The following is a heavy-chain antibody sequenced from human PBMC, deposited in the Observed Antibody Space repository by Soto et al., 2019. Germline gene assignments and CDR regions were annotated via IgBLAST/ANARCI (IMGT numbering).Heavy chain of an antibody. CDR1: GGSISIYY. J-gene: IGHJ3*02. CDR3: ARDRINLAHHAFDI. CDR2: IYTSGST. V-gene: IGHV4-4*07. Sequence: SPTXSLTCTSSGGSISIYYSSWIRHHAGKGLELIGRIYTSGSTNYNPSLKSRVTMSVDTSKNQFSLKLSSVTAAADTDVYYCARDRINLAHHAFDIWGQGTMVTV.